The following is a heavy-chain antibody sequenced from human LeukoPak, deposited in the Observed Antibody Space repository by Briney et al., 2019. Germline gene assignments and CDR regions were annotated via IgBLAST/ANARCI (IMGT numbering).Heavy chain of an antibody. D-gene: IGHD3-3*02. CDR1: GGSFSGYY. J-gene: IGHJ3*02. CDR2: INHSGST. V-gene: IGHV4-34*01. Sequence: SETLSLTCAVYGGSFSGYYWSWIRQPPGKGLEWIGEINHSGSTNYNPFLKSRVTISVDTSKNQFSLKLSSVTAADTAVYYCARVTLTFSDAFDIWGQGTMVTVSS. CDR3: ARVTLTFSDAFDI.